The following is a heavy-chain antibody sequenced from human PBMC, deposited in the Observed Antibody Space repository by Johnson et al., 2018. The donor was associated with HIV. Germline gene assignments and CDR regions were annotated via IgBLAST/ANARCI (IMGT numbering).Heavy chain of an antibody. CDR3: AKGLGGWGTNDAFDI. CDR2: IGTDGDT. CDR1: GFTFSNVD. D-gene: IGHD3-16*01. J-gene: IGHJ3*02. V-gene: IGHV3-13*01. Sequence: VQLVESGGGLVQPGGSLRLSCAASGFTFSNVDMHWVRQATGKGLEWVSTIGTDGDTYYPGSVKGRFTISRENDKNSMHLQLNSLRAGDTAIDYCAKGLGGWGTNDAFDIWGQGTKVTVSS.